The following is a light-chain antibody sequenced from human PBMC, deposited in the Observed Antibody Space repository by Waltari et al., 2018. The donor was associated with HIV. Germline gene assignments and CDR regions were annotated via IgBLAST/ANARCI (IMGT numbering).Light chain of an antibody. CDR1: SPNIGSIY. CDR3: STWDDRLSARV. CDR2: RNV. J-gene: IGLJ3*02. Sequence: SVLTQPPSASGTHGQRFTISCSGGSPNIGSIYVYWFQQLPGAAPKLLIYRNVQRPSGVPDRFSGSKSGSSASLAISGLRSEDDAVYYCSTWDDRLSARVFGGGTKLTVL. V-gene: IGLV1-47*01.